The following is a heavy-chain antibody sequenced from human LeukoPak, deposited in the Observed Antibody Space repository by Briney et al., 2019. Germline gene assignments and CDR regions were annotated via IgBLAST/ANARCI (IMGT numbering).Heavy chain of an antibody. D-gene: IGHD5-18*01. CDR2: IIPIFGAS. CDR3: ASANMDTEDVFDI. CDR1: GGTFSNYT. V-gene: IGHV1-69*05. J-gene: IGHJ3*02. Sequence: SVKVSCKASGGTFSNYTFRWVRQAPGQGLEWMGGIIPIFGASNYAQKFQGRVTITTDESWSTAFMELSSLRFEDTAVYYCASANMDTEDVFDIWGQGTVVTVSS.